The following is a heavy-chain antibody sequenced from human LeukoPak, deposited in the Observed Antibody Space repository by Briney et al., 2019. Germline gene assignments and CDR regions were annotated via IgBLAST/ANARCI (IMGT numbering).Heavy chain of an antibody. CDR1: GFTFSSYS. CDR2: ISSSSSYI. D-gene: IGHD5-18*01. Sequence: GGSLRLSCAASGFTFSSYSMNWVRRAPGKGLEWVSSISSSSSYIYYADSVKGRFTISRDNAKNSLYLQMNSLRAEDTAVYYCARDSSYGLWYYYYMDVWGKGTTVTVSS. J-gene: IGHJ6*03. V-gene: IGHV3-21*01. CDR3: ARDSSYGLWYYYYMDV.